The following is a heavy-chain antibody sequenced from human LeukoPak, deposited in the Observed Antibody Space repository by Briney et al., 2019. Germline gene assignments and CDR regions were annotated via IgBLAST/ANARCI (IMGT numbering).Heavy chain of an antibody. D-gene: IGHD6-6*01. J-gene: IGHJ2*01. CDR2: INWNGSGA. Sequence: PGGSLRLSCAASGFTFDDYGMSWVRQVPGKGLEWVSGINWNGSGAGYADSVKGRFTISRDNAKNSLYLQMNSLRAEDMALYYCAKSGVRRQLEYFDLWGRGTLVTVSS. CDR3: AKSGVRRQLEYFDL. CDR1: GFTFDDYG. V-gene: IGHV3-20*04.